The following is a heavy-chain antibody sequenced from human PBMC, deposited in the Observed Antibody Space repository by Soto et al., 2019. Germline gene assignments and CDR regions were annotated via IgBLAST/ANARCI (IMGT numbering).Heavy chain of an antibody. D-gene: IGHD3-10*01. Sequence: QVELVQSGAEVKKPGASVKVSCKTSGYTFSSHGVSWVRQAPGQGLEWMGWISGYNGNTDYAQNFQGRVSLTTDTSTSTAYMELRSLRSDDTAVYYCTSDYLFRDHISMVRGITITKSCDFWGQGTLVTVSS. J-gene: IGHJ4*02. CDR1: GYTFSSHG. CDR3: TSDYLFRDHISMVRGITITKSCDF. V-gene: IGHV1-18*01. CDR2: ISGYNGNT.